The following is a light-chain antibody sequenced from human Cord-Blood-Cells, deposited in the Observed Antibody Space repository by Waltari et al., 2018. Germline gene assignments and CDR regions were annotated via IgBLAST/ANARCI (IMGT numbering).Light chain of an antibody. J-gene: IGLJ1*01. Sequence: QSALTQPPSASGSPGQSVTIPCPGTSRDVAGSNYVPWYQQHPGKAPKLMIYEVSKRPSGVPDRFSGSKSGNTASLTVSGLQAEDEADYYCSSYAGSNNLVFGTGTKVTVL. CDR3: SSYAGSNNLV. CDR1: SRDVAGSNY. CDR2: EVS. V-gene: IGLV2-8*01.